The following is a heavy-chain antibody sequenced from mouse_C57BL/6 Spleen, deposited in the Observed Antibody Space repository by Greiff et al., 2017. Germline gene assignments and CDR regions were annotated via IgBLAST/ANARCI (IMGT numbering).Heavy chain of an antibody. V-gene: IGHV1-55*01. CDR1: GYTFTSYW. CDR3: ARSSDGYYDYAMDY. J-gene: IGHJ4*01. D-gene: IGHD2-3*01. Sequence: QVQLQQPGAELVKPGASVKMSCKASGYTFTSYWITWVKQRPGQGLVWIGDIYPGSGSTNYNEKFKSKATLTVDTSSSTAYMQLSSLTSEDSAVYYCARSSDGYYDYAMDYWGQGTSVTVSS. CDR2: IYPGSGST.